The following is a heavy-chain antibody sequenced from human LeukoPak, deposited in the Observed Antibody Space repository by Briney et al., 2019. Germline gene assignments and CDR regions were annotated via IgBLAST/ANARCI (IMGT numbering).Heavy chain of an antibody. J-gene: IGHJ3*02. CDR3: ARDSHAYFDAFDI. CDR1: GGSISSSSYY. CDR2: IYYSGST. D-gene: IGHD2/OR15-2a*01. Sequence: SETLSLTCTDSGGSISSSSYYWGWIRQPPGKGLEWIGSIYYSGSTYYHPSLKSRVTISVDTSKNQFSLKLSSVTAADTAVYFCARDSHAYFDAFDIWSQGTMVTVSS. V-gene: IGHV4-39*07.